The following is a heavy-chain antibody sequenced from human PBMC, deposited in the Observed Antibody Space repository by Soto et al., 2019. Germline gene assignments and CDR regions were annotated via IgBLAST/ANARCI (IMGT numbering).Heavy chain of an antibody. J-gene: IGHJ4*02. Sequence: QVQLVQSGAEVKKPGASVKVSCKASGYTFTSYGISWVRQAPGQGLEWMGWISAYNGNTNYAQKLQGRVTMTTDTSTSTASMELRSLRSDDTAVYYCARAGYDYVWGSYRPADYWGQGTLVTVSS. V-gene: IGHV1-18*01. D-gene: IGHD3-16*02. CDR2: ISAYNGNT. CDR1: GYTFTSYG. CDR3: ARAGYDYVWGSYRPADY.